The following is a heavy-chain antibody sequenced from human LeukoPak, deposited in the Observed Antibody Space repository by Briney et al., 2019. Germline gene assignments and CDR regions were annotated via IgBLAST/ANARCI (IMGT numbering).Heavy chain of an antibody. J-gene: IGHJ4*02. CDR3: AKLFYYDSSGYPNYFDY. CDR1: GFTFSNFA. D-gene: IGHD3-22*01. Sequence: GGSLRLSCVASGFTFSNFAMHWVRQAPDKGLEWVSAISGSGGSTYYADSVKGRFTISRDNSKNTLYLQMNSLRAEDTAVYYCAKLFYYDSSGYPNYFDYWGQGTLVTVSS. V-gene: IGHV3-23*01. CDR2: ISGSGGST.